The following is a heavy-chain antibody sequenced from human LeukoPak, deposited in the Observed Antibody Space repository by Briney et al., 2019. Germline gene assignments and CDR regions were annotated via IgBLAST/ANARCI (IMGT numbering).Heavy chain of an antibody. D-gene: IGHD6-13*01. CDR1: GGTFSSYA. J-gene: IGHJ4*02. V-gene: IGHV1-69*13. CDR3: ARDSWQQLVGKKGNFDY. Sequence: SVKVSCKASGGTFSSYAISWVRQAPGQGLEWMGGIIPIFGTANYAQKFQGRVAITADESTSTAYMELSSLRSEDTAVYYRARDSWQQLVGKKGNFDYWGQGTLVTVSS. CDR2: IIPIFGTA.